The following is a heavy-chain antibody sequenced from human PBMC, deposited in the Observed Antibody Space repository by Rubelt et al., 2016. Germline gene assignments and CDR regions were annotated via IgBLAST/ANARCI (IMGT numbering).Heavy chain of an antibody. V-gene: IGHV4-39*01. Sequence: QLQLQESGPGLVKPSETLSVTCTVSGDSISRRDFYWGWIRQPPGKGLAWIGTIYYSGRTYYNPSLRSRVTISVDASKNQFSLGLNAVTAADSAVYYCARPAGPSYYYYFDYWGQGILVTVSS. CDR3: ARPAGPSYYYYFDY. CDR1: GDSISRRDFY. CDR2: IYYSGRT. D-gene: IGHD3-22*01. J-gene: IGHJ4*02.